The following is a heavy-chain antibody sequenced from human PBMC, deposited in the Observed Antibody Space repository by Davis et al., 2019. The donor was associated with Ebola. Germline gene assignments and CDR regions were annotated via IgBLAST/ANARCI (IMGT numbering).Heavy chain of an antibody. V-gene: IGHV3-23*01. J-gene: IGHJ4*02. CDR2: LGTSADT. Sequence: GESLKISCAASGFIFRNYVMSWVRQAPGKGLEWVSTLGTSADTYYADSVKGRFTISRDNSRNTLYLQMNSLRAEDTAVYYCAKDSFSSGRTFDYWGQGTLVTVSS. D-gene: IGHD6-19*01. CDR3: AKDSFSSGRTFDY. CDR1: GFIFRNYV.